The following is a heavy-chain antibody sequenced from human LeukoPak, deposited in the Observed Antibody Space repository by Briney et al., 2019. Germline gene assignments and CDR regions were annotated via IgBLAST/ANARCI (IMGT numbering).Heavy chain of an antibody. V-gene: IGHV3-7*01. CDR1: GFTFSSYW. CDR2: IKQDGSEK. J-gene: IGHJ4*02. CDR3: AGGRYSYGALIDY. D-gene: IGHD5-18*01. Sequence: PGGSLRLSCAASGFTFSSYWMSWVRQAPGKGLEWVANIKQDGSEKYYVDSVKGRFTISRDNAKNSLYLQMNSLRAEDTAVYYCAGGRYSYGALIDYWGQGTLVTVSS.